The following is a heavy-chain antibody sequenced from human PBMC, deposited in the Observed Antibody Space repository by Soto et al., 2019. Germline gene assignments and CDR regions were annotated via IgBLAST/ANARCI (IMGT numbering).Heavy chain of an antibody. D-gene: IGHD1-26*01. CDR3: ANWEPRNDAFDI. Sequence: QVQLVESGGGVVQPGRSLRLSCAASGFTFSSYGMHWVRQAPGKGLEWVAVISYDGSNKYYADSVKGRFTISRDNSKNTLYLQMTSLRAEDTAVYYCANWEPRNDAFDIWGQGTMVTVSS. CDR2: ISYDGSNK. CDR1: GFTFSSYG. J-gene: IGHJ3*02. V-gene: IGHV3-30*18.